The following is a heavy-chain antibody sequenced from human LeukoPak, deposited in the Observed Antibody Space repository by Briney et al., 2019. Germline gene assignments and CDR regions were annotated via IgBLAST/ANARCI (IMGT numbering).Heavy chain of an antibody. D-gene: IGHD6-13*01. V-gene: IGHV4-59*08. CDR2: IYYSGRT. Sequence: PSETPSLTCTVSGGSISSHYWSWIRPPPGKGLEWIGYIYYSGRTNYTPPLKSRVTISVDTSKNQFSLKLSSVTAADTAVYYCARQGEQLVNWFDPWGQGTLVTVSS. CDR3: ARQGEQLVNWFDP. J-gene: IGHJ5*02. CDR1: GGSISSHY.